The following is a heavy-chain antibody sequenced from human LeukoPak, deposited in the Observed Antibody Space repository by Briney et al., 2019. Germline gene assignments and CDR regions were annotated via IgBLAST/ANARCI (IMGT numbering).Heavy chain of an antibody. CDR2: ISSISTYI. J-gene: IGHJ6*03. V-gene: IGHV3-21*01. CDR1: GFTFSNYG. CDR3: ARSSGWNYYYYYMDV. Sequence: GGSLRLSCAASGFTFSNYGMNWVRQAPGKGLEGVASISSISTYIYYADSVKGRFTITRDNAKNSLYLQMNSLRAEDTAVYYCARSSGWNYYYYYMDVWGKGTTVIAYS. D-gene: IGHD6-19*01.